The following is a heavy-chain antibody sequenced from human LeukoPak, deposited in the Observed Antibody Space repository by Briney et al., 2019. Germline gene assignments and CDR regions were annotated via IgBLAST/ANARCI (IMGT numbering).Heavy chain of an antibody. Sequence: SETLSLTCTVSGGSISTSYWNWIRQSPEKGLEWIGHIYDGGTTKYNPSLKSRVTISADASKNQFSLKLSSVTAADSAVYYCARLESGVLGDPYYYDSSGYYYRGYFASWGQGTLVTVSS. CDR3: ARLESGVLGDPYYYDSSGYYYRGYFAS. D-gene: IGHD3-22*01. CDR2: IYDGGTT. CDR1: GGSISTSY. V-gene: IGHV4-59*08. J-gene: IGHJ4*02.